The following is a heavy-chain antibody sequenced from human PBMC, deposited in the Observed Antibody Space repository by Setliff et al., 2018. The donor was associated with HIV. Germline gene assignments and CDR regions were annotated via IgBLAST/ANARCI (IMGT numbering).Heavy chain of an antibody. V-gene: IGHV3-48*01. CDR3: ARESYV. Sequence: PGGSLRLSCAASGFTFSRFNMNWVRQAPGKGLECISYISSSASTLYYADSVKGRFTISRDNAKNSVYLQMNSLRADDTAVYYCARESYVWGQGTTVTVS. CDR2: ISSSASTL. J-gene: IGHJ6*02. CDR1: GFTFSRFN.